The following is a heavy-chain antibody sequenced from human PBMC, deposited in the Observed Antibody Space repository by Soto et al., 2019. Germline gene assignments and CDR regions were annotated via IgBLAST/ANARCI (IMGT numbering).Heavy chain of an antibody. CDR2: IYSTGST. CDR1: DGSISGYY. D-gene: IGHD4-17*01. CDR3: ARQLSGYGDYPSWFDP. J-gene: IGHJ5*02. V-gene: IGHV4-59*08. Sequence: SETLSLTCSVSDGSISGYYWTWVRQPPGKRLEWIGYIYSTGSTNYSPSLKSRVTISVDTSKNQFSLKLSSVTAADTAVYYCARQLSGYGDYPSWFDPWGQGTLVTVSS.